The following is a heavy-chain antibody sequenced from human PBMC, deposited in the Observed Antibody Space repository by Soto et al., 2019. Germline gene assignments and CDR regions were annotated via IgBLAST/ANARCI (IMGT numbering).Heavy chain of an antibody. V-gene: IGHV1-18*01. J-gene: IGHJ4*02. CDR2: ICAYNGNT. CDR1: GYTFTKFG. Sequence: QVQLVQSGAEVKKPGASVKVSCKASGYTFTKFGISWVRQAPGQGLEWMGWICAYNGNTNYAQKFQGRVTMTTDTASSTAYMEGRSLRFVDTAVYYCAGGGTPIDYWGQGTLVTVSS. D-gene: IGHD3-16*01. CDR3: AGGGTPIDY.